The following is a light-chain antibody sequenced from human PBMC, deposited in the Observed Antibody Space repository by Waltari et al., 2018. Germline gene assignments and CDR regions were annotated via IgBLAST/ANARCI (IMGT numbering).Light chain of an antibody. CDR3: QAWDSSTGV. Sequence: SYELTQPPSLSVSPGQTTSITCSGDKLGDKFASWYQQKPVQSPVLVIYQDTNRPSGIPARFSGSNSGNSATLTISETQPMDEADYYCQAWDSSTGVFGGGTKLTVL. J-gene: IGLJ2*01. CDR2: QDT. CDR1: KLGDKF. V-gene: IGLV3-1*01.